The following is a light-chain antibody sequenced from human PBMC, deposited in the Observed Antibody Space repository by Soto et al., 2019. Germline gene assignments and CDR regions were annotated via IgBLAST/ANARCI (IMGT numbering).Light chain of an antibody. J-gene: IGKJ1*01. V-gene: IGKV1-39*01. CDR2: AAS. CDR3: QQSYSAPRWT. CDR1: QSISTY. Sequence: IQMTQSPSSLSASVGDSVTITCRASQSISTYLSWYQQKPGKAPKVLIYAASSLHSGVASRFSGSGSGTDFTLTISSLQPEDYATYYCQQSYSAPRWTFGQGTKVDIK.